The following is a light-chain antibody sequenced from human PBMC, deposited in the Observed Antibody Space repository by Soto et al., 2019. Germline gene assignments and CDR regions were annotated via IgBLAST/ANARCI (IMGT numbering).Light chain of an antibody. CDR3: QQLNSYPAWT. Sequence: DIQLTQSPSFLSASVGDRVTITCRASQGISSYLAWYQQKPGKAPKLLIYAASTLQSGVPSRFSGSGSGTEFTLTISSLQPEDFATYYCQQLNSYPAWTFGQGTKVDSK. V-gene: IGKV1-9*01. J-gene: IGKJ1*01. CDR1: QGISSY. CDR2: AAS.